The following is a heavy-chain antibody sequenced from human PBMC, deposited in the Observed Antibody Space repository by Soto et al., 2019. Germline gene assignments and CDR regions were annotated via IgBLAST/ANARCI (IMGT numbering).Heavy chain of an antibody. CDR2: INASGGST. Sequence: ASVKVSCKASGYTFTSYYMHWVRQAPGQGIERMGIINASGGSTSYAQKFQGRVTMTTDTSTSTAYMELRSLRSDDTAVYYCARSSPAAAVDYWGQGTLVTVSS. V-gene: IGHV1-46*01. CDR3: ARSSPAAAVDY. D-gene: IGHD6-13*01. CDR1: GYTFTSYY. J-gene: IGHJ4*02.